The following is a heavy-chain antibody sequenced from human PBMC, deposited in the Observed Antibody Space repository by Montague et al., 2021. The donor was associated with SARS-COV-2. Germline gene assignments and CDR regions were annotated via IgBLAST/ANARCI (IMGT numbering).Heavy chain of an antibody. CDR2: IDWDDDK. J-gene: IGHJ4*02. CDR1: GFSLSTSGMC. Sequence: PALVKPTQTLTLTCTFSGFSLSTSGMCVSWIRQPPGKALEWLARIDWDDDKYYSTSLKTRLTISKDTSKNRVVLTMTNMDPVDTATYYCARISYGSGKGFDSWGQGTLVTVSS. V-gene: IGHV2-70*11. D-gene: IGHD3-10*01. CDR3: ARISYGSGKGFDS.